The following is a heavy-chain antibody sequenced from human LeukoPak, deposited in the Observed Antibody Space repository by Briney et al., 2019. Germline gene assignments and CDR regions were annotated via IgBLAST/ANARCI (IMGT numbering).Heavy chain of an antibody. CDR2: INTNTGNP. CDR3: AIRYYYDSSGYSNGFDY. J-gene: IGHJ4*02. Sequence: GASVKVSCKASGYTFTSYAMNWVRQAPGQGLEWMGWINTNTGNPTYAQGFTGRFVFSLDTSVSTAYLQISSLKAEDTAVYYCAIRYYYDSSGYSNGFDYWGQGTLVTVSS. V-gene: IGHV7-4-1*02. D-gene: IGHD3-22*01. CDR1: GYTFTSYA.